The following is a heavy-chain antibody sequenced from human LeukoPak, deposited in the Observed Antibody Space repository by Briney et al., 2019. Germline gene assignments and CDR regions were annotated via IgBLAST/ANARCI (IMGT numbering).Heavy chain of an antibody. CDR1: GFTFSSYG. V-gene: IGHV3-48*04. CDR3: ASGLYYYASGTARGI. D-gene: IGHD3-10*01. CDR2: ISSSSSTI. J-gene: IGHJ3*02. Sequence: GGSLRLSCAASGFTFSSYGMNWVRQAPGKGLEWVSYISSSSSTIYYADSVKGRLTISRDNAKNSLYLQMNSLRAEDTAVYYCASGLYYYASGTARGIWGQGTMVTVSS.